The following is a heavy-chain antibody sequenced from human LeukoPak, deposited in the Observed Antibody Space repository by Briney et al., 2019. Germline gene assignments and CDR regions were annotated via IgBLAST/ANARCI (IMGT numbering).Heavy chain of an antibody. D-gene: IGHD2-15*01. CDR2: ISGSGGST. Sequence: GGSLRLSCAASGFTFSSYAMSWVRQAPGKGLEWVSAISGSGGSTYYADSVKGRFTISRDNSKNTLYLQMNSLRAEDTAVYYCANPTTRYCSGGSCTDAFDIWGQGTMVTVSS. V-gene: IGHV3-23*01. J-gene: IGHJ3*02. CDR1: GFTFSSYA. CDR3: ANPTTRYCSGGSCTDAFDI.